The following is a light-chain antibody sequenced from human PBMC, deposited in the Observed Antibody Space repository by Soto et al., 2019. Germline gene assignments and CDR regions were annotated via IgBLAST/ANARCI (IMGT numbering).Light chain of an antibody. CDR1: QTIRNN. Sequence: EVVMTQSPATLSVSPGESATLSCRASQTIRNNLAWYQQKPGQVPRLLMYDAFTRAIGIPARFSGSASGTEFTLTISSLQSEDFAVYYCQQYNDWPPYTFGQGTKLEIK. V-gene: IGKV3-15*01. CDR2: DAF. CDR3: QQYNDWPPYT. J-gene: IGKJ2*01.